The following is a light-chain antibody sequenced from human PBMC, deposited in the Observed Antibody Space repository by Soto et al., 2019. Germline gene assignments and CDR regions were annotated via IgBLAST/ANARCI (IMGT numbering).Light chain of an antibody. CDR1: RSNIGAGYD. CDR2: SFN. J-gene: IGLJ1*01. V-gene: IGLV1-40*01. Sequence: QYVLTQPPSVSGAPGQTVTISCTGSRSNIGAGYDIHWYQFLPGTAPKLLLYSFNKRPSGIPDRFSGSKSGTSASLAITGLQPEDEADYYCQSYDDSLSGSGVFGTGTKVTVL. CDR3: QSYDDSLSGSGV.